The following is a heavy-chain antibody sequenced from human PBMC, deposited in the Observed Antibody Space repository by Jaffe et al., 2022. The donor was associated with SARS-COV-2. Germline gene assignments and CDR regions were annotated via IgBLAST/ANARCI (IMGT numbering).Heavy chain of an antibody. CDR2: ISDSGGST. J-gene: IGHJ5*02. CDR3: AKDRRSYYSNWFDP. V-gene: IGHV3-23*04. D-gene: IGHD3-10*01. Sequence: EVQLVESGGGLVQPGGSLRLSCAASGFTFSTYAMSWVRQAPGKGLEWVSAISDSGGSTYYPGSVKGRFTISRDNSKNTLYLQMNSLRAEDTAVYYCAKDRRSYYSNWFDPWGQGTLVTVSS. CDR1: GFTFSTYA.